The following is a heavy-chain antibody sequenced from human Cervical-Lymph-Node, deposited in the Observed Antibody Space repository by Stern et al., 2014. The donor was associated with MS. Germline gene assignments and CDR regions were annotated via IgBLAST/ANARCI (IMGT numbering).Heavy chain of an antibody. D-gene: IGHD5-18*01. V-gene: IGHV5-51*04. CDR2: IDLRDPDT. CDR3: ARVDTAPSSALDV. J-gene: IGHJ6*02. CDR1: GYFFPPHW. Sequence: EVQLVQSGAAVKKPGESLKISCTVSGYFFPPHWIGWVRQMPGQGLEWMWSIDLRDPDTKYSHTFQGKVTISADKPISTAYLQWSSLKASDTAMYYCARVDTAPSSALDVWGQGTTVIVSS.